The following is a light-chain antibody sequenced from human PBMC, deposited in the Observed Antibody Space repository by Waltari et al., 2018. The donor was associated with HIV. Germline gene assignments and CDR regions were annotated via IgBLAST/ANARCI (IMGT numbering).Light chain of an antibody. CDR1: QGITNY. J-gene: IGKJ4*01. CDR2: RAS. CDR3: QQSDNLPLT. Sequence: DIQMTQSPSSLSASLGDRVIITCQASQGITNYLNWYQQKPGKAPKLLIYRASSLERGVPSRFSGSGSVTYFTFTISSLQHEDIATYYCQQSDNLPLTFGGGT. V-gene: IGKV1-33*01.